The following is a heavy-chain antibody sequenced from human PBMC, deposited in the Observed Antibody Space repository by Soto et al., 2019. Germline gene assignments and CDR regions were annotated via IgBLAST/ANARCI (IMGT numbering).Heavy chain of an antibody. J-gene: IGHJ4*02. CDR2: IWYDGSNK. CDR1: GFTFSTYG. D-gene: IGHD3-16*01. Sequence: QVQLVESGGGVVQPGKSLRLSCAASGFTFSTYGMHWVRQAPGKGLEWVAVIWYDGSNKYHGDSLKGRFTISRDNSKNTVYAQIYSLRAEDPALYYCGRDGAFGDPGVVDSWGQGTVVTVSS. V-gene: IGHV3-33*01. CDR3: GRDGAFGDPGVVDS.